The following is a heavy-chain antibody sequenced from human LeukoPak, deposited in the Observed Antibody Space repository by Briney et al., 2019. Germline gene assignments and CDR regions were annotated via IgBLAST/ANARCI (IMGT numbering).Heavy chain of an antibody. CDR2: IRSSSSYI. D-gene: IGHD6-13*01. J-gene: IGHJ4*02. CDR3: ARDPQGYSSSWFDY. CDR1: GFSFSSYT. Sequence: GGSLRLSCAASGFSFSSYTMNWVRQAPGKGLEWVSSIRSSSSYIYYADSLKGRFTISRDNVKNSLYLQMNSLRAEDTAVYYCARDPQGYSSSWFDYWGQGTLVTVSS. V-gene: IGHV3-21*01.